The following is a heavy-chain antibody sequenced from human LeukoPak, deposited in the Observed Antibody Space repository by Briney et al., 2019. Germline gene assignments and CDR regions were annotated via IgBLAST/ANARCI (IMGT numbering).Heavy chain of an antibody. Sequence: GGSLRLSCAASGFPFSTYGMHWVRQAPGKGLEWVAFIRYDGTDKDYADSVRGRFTTSRDNSKNTLYLQMNGLRAEDTAVYYCVTGSYRIIWYGGAGRIFGHWGQGTLVAVSS. CDR2: IRYDGTDK. D-gene: IGHD6-13*01. J-gene: IGHJ4*02. CDR1: GFPFSTYG. V-gene: IGHV3-30*02. CDR3: VTGSYRIIWYGGAGRIFGH.